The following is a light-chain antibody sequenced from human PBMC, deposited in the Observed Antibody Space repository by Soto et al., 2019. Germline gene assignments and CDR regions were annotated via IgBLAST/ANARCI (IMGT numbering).Light chain of an antibody. V-gene: IGKV3-20*01. CDR3: QQYGSSPRT. J-gene: IGKJ1*01. CDR1: QSVSSAY. CDR2: GAS. Sequence: EIVSTQSPGTLSLSPGERATLSCRASQSVSSAYVAWYQQKPGQAPRLLIYGASSRATGIPDRFSGSGSGTDFTLTISRLEPEDFAVYYCQQYGSSPRTFGQGTKVEIK.